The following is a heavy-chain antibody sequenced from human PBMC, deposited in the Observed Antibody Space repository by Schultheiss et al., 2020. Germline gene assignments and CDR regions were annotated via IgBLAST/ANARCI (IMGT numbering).Heavy chain of an antibody. V-gene: IGHV3-30*03. D-gene: IGHD6-19*01. CDR2: ISYDGNNK. CDR1: GFTFSSYG. CDR3: ARDSSGWLDY. Sequence: GGSLRLSCAASGFTFSSYGMHWVRQAPGKGLEWVAFISYDGNNKYYADSVKGRFTISRDNPKNTLFLQMNSLRAEDTAVYYCARDSSGWLDYWGQGTLVTVSS. J-gene: IGHJ4*02.